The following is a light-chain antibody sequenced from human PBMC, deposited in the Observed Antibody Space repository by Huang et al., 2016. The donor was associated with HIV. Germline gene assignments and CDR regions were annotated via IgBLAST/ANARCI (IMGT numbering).Light chain of an antibody. CDR1: QDIRKY. V-gene: IGKV1-33*01. CDR2: DAS. J-gene: IGKJ2*01. Sequence: DIQMTQSPSSLSASVGDRVTITCQASQDIRKYLNWYQQKPGKAPKLLIYDASNLQTGVPSRVGGGGSGTDFTFTISSLQPEDIATYYCQQSDSLPYTFGQGTKLEIK. CDR3: QQSDSLPYT.